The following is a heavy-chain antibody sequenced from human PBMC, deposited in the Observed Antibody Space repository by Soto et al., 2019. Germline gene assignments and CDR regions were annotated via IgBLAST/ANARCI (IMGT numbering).Heavy chain of an antibody. J-gene: IGHJ4*01. Sequence: EVQLLQSGGGLVQPGGSLRLSCMASGFPSSTYGFSTDAMTWVRQPPGKGLEWVSVITGSGSHSYYADAVKGRFTISRNKSRNQLFRQMDSLRAVDTAVYFCAKGTASEFLLSFDDWGHGTLATVSS. CDR3: AKGTASEFLLSFDD. CDR1: GFPSSTYGFSTDA. V-gene: IGHV3-23*01. D-gene: IGHD3-10*01. CDR2: ITGSGSHS.